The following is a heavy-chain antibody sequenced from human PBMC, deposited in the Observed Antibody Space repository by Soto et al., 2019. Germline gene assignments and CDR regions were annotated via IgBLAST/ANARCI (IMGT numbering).Heavy chain of an antibody. CDR3: ARGLYYYDSSGYWGY. CDR2: ISGSGDTT. Sequence: SLRLSCAASGFTFSSSAMTWVRQAPGEGLEWVTAISGSGDTTYYADSAKGRFTISRDNSRNTVFLQLNSLRDEDTAVYYCARGLYYYDSSGYWGYWGQGTLVTVSS. V-gene: IGHV3-23*01. J-gene: IGHJ4*02. CDR1: GFTFSSSA. D-gene: IGHD3-22*01.